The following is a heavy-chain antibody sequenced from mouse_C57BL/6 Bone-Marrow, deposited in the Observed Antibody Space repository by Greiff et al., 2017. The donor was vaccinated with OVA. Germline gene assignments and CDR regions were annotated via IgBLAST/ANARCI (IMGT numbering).Heavy chain of an antibody. CDR1: GFTFSDAW. CDR3: TEYYGSSLSSMDY. D-gene: IGHD1-1*01. CDR2: IRNKANNHAT. J-gene: IGHJ4*01. V-gene: IGHV6-6*01. Sequence: EVKLVESGGGLVQPGGSMKLSCAASGFTFSDAWMDWVRQSPEKGLEWVAEIRNKANNHATYYAESVKGRFTISRDDSKSSVYLRMNSIRAEDTGIYYCTEYYGSSLSSMDYWGQGTSVTVSS.